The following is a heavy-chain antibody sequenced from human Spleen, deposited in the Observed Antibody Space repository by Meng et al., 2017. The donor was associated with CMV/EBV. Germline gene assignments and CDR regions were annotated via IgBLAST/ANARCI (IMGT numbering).Heavy chain of an antibody. CDR2: IYPGDSDT. Sequence: GESLKISCAASGFTFSNFRMNRVRQAPGKGLEWMGIIYPGDSDTRYSPSFQGQVTISADKSISTAYLQWSSLKASDTAMYYCARPPLSSDAFDIWGQGTMVTVSS. CDR3: ARPPLSSDAFDI. V-gene: IGHV5-51*01. D-gene: IGHD5/OR15-5a*01. J-gene: IGHJ3*02. CDR1: GFTFSNFR.